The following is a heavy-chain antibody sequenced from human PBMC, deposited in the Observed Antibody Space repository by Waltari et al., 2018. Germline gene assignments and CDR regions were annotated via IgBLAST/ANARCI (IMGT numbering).Heavy chain of an antibody. J-gene: IGHJ6*03. CDR1: GFTFSSYS. D-gene: IGHD3-3*01. Sequence: EVQLVASGGGLVKPGGSLRLSCAASGFTFSSYSMNWVRQAPGKGLEWVSSISSSSSYIYYADSVKGRFTISRDNAKNSLYLQMNSLRAEDTAVYYCARDPRGVWSGYYTYMDVWGKGTTVTVSS. CDR3: ARDPRGVWSGYYTYMDV. CDR2: ISSSSSYI. V-gene: IGHV3-21*01.